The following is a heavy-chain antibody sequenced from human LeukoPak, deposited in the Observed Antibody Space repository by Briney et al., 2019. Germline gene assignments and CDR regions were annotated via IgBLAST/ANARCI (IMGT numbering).Heavy chain of an antibody. CDR1: GGTFSSYA. Sequence: ASVKVSCKASGGTFSSYAISWVRQAPGQGLEWMGWINPNSGGSNYAQKFQGRVTMTRDTSISTAYMELSRLRSDDTAVYYCARGGGGVPAAIWFDPWGQGTLVTVSS. J-gene: IGHJ5*02. CDR3: ARGGGGVPAAIWFDP. D-gene: IGHD2-2*01. V-gene: IGHV1-2*02. CDR2: INPNSGGS.